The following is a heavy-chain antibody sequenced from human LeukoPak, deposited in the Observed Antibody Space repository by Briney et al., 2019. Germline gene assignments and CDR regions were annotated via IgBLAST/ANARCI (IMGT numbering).Heavy chain of an antibody. Sequence: ASVKVSCKASGYTSTAYLMHGVRQAPGQGLEWMGWINPNSGGTNYAQKFQGRVTMTRDTSISTAYMELSRLRSDDTAVYYCARSPGSSWYNNWFDPWGQGTLVTVSS. CDR2: INPNSGGT. CDR3: ARSPGSSWYNNWFDP. V-gene: IGHV1-2*02. D-gene: IGHD6-13*01. CDR1: GYTSTAYL. J-gene: IGHJ5*02.